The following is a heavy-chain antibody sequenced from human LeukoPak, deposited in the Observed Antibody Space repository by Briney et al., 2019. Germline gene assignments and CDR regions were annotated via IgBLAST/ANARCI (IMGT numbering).Heavy chain of an antibody. CDR2: IIPIFGTA. J-gene: IGHJ4*02. V-gene: IGHV1-69*05. D-gene: IGHD4-17*01. Sequence: ASVKVSCKASGGTFSSYAISLVRQAPGQGLEWMGRIIPIFGTANYAQKFQGRVTITTDESTSTAYMELSSLRSEDTAVYYCASDIRGRKSGGEGYWGQGTLVTVSS. CDR1: GGTFSSYA. CDR3: ASDIRGRKSGGEGY.